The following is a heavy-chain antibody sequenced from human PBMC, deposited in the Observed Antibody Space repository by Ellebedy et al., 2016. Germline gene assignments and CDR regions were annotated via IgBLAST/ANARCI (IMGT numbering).Heavy chain of an antibody. Sequence: GESLKISCAASGFTFSTNYMKWVRPAPGKGLEWVSAIFSDGNTYYADSVKGRFTISRDNSKNTLYLQMNSLRAEDTAVYYCARGVGSGWVDPWGQGTLVTVSS. J-gene: IGHJ5*02. CDR1: GFTFSTNY. D-gene: IGHD2-15*01. CDR2: IFSDGNT. CDR3: ARGVGSGWVDP. V-gene: IGHV3-53*01.